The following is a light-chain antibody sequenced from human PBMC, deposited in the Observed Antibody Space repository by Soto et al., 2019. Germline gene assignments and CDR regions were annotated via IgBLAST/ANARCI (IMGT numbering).Light chain of an antibody. Sequence: EIVMTQSPATLSVSPGERATLSCRASQSVSGNLAWYQQKPGQAPRLLIYGASTRATGIPARFSGSGSGTDFTLTISSLQPEDFAVYYCQQYNNSTLTFGGGTKVEIK. V-gene: IGKV3-15*01. CDR1: QSVSGN. J-gene: IGKJ4*01. CDR3: QQYNNSTLT. CDR2: GAS.